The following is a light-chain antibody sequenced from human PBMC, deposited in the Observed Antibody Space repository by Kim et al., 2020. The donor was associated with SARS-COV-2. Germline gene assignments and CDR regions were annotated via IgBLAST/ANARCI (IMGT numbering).Light chain of an antibody. CDR1: RLRSYY. CDR2: GKN. J-gene: IGLJ2*01. CDR3: NSRDSSGNHVV. V-gene: IGLV3-19*01. Sequence: LLPTLTIRCQGDRLRSYYAGWDQQKPGQAPVLVIYGKNNRPSGIPDRFSGSSSGNTASLTITGAQAEDEADYYCNSRDSSGNHVVFGGGTQLTVL.